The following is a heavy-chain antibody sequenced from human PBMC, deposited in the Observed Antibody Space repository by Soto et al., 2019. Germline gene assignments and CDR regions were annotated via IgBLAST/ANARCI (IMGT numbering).Heavy chain of an antibody. J-gene: IGHJ5*02. CDR2: IYYSGST. CDR1: GGSISSGGYY. V-gene: IGHV4-31*03. D-gene: IGHD6-6*01. Sequence: SETLSLTCTVSGGSISSGGYYWSWIRQHPGKGLEWIGYIYYSGSTYYNPSLKSRVTISVDTSKNQFSLKLSSVTAADTAVYYCARSVHEYGFDPWGQGTLVTVSS. CDR3: ARSVHEYGFDP.